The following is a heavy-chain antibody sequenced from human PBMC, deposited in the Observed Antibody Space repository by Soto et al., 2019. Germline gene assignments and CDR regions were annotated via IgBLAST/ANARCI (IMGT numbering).Heavy chain of an antibody. D-gene: IGHD5-18*01. CDR1: GGSISSGDYY. CDR3: ARDRIQLWLQGYFDL. V-gene: IGHV4-30-4*01. J-gene: IGHJ2*01. CDR2: IYYSGST. Sequence: QVQLQESGPGLVKPSQTLSLTCTVSGGSISSGDYYWSWIRQPPGKGLEWIGYIYYSGSTYYNPSLKSRVTISVDTSKNQFSLKLSSVTAADTAVYHCARDRIQLWLQGYFDLWGRGTLVTVSS.